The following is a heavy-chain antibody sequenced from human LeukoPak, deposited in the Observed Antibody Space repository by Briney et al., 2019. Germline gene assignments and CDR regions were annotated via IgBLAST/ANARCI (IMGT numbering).Heavy chain of an antibody. Sequence: GRTLRLSCAVSLFTSRNHCTHGARQTPAKGLGWVSHISSDGSSTTYADSVKGRFTISRDHAKNTLYLQMNNLRAEDTAMYYCARDQRVTGRPDIDYWGQGTLVIVSS. V-gene: IGHV3-74*03. J-gene: IGHJ4*02. D-gene: IGHD6-6*01. CDR2: ISSDGSST. CDR3: ARDQRVTGRPDIDY. CDR1: LFTSRNHC.